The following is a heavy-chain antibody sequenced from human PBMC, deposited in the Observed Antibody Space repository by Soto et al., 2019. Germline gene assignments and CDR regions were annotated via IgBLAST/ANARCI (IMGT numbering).Heavy chain of an antibody. J-gene: IGHJ6*02. Sequence: QVQLVQSGAEVKKPGSSVKVSCKASGGTFSSYAISWVRQAPGQGLEWMGGIIPIFATANYGQKFQGRVTLPADESTITAYMELSSLRSEDTALYYCANKRSEVNYDYVWGRYRPPYYYYCGMDVWGQGTTVTVSS. D-gene: IGHD3-16*02. CDR3: ANKRSEVNYDYVWGRYRPPYYYYCGMDV. V-gene: IGHV1-69*12. CDR2: IIPIFATA. CDR1: GGTFSSYA.